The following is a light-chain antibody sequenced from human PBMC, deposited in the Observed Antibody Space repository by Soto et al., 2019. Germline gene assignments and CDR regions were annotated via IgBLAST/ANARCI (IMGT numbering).Light chain of an antibody. V-gene: IGKV1-5*03. CDR1: QSVSGW. CDR2: QAS. CDR3: QHYNDYSYT. Sequence: DIQMTQSPSTLSASVGDRVAISCRASQSVSGWLAWYQQRPGKVPKLLIYQASTLEDGVPSRFSSSGSGTEFTLTISSLQPDDSATYYCQHYNDYSYTFGPGTNLEIK. J-gene: IGKJ2*01.